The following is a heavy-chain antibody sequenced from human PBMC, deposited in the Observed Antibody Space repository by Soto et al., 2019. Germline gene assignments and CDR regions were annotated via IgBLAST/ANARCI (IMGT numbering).Heavy chain of an antibody. D-gene: IGHD5-18*01. V-gene: IGHV3-7*01. CDR1: GFTFSSSW. J-gene: IGHJ4*02. CDR3: ARDRGYSSYDY. CDR2: IKEDGSEK. Sequence: GGSLRLSCAASGFTFSSSWMNWVRQAPGKGLEWVAGIKEDGSEKYYVDTVKGRFTISRDNVENSLYLQMNSLRGEDSAVYFCARDRGYSSYDYWGLGTLVTVSS.